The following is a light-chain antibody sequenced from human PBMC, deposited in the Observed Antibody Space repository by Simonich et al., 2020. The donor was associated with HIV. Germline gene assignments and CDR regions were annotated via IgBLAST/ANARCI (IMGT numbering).Light chain of an antibody. J-gene: IGLJ2*01. V-gene: IGLV2-14*01. CDR2: DVS. CDR3: SSYTSSSTLV. Sequence: QSALTQPASVSGSPGQSITISCTGTSSDVGGYNYVSWYQPHPGKAPNLMIYDVSKRPSGVSNRFSGSKSGNTASLTISGLQAEDEADYYCSSYTSSSTLVFGGGTKLTVL. CDR1: SSDVGGYNY.